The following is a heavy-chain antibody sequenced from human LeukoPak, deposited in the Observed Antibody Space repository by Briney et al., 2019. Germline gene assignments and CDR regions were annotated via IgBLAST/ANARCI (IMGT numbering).Heavy chain of an antibody. V-gene: IGHV3-23*01. CDR2: ISGSGDTT. CDR1: GFTFSNYA. D-gene: IGHD7-27*01. CDR3: AKDLGSYYYMDV. J-gene: IGHJ6*03. Sequence: PGGSLRLSCAASGFTFSNYAMTWVRQVPGKGLEWVSAISGSGDTTYYADSVKGRFTISRDNSKNTLYLQMNSLRADDMAVYYCAKDLGSYYYMDVSGKGTTVTVSS.